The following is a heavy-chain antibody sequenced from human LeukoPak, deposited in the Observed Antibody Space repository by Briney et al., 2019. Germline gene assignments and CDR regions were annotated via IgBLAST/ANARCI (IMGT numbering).Heavy chain of an antibody. CDR3: ARGDCSGGSCYLSLTTIDY. V-gene: IGHV3-48*01. Sequence: GWSLRLSCVACGFTFNNHNMNGVGQAAWKGVEWMSFISGCGGGIFYAGSVQGRFTIYRDNAKNSVYLQMNSLRAEDTAVYYCARGDCSGGSCYLSLTTIDYWGQGTLVTVSS. CDR1: GFTFNNHN. J-gene: IGHJ4*02. CDR2: ISGCGGGI. D-gene: IGHD2-15*01.